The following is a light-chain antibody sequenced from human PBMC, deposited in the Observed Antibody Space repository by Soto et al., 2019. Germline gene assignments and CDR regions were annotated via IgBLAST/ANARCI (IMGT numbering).Light chain of an antibody. CDR3: QQFNSYPLT. Sequence: AIQLTQSPSSLSASVGDRVTITCRASQGISSALDWYQQKPGKAPKLLIYDASSLESGVPSRFSGSGSGTDFTLTISSLQPEDFAAYYCQQFNSYPLTFGGGTKVEIK. CDR2: DAS. J-gene: IGKJ4*01. CDR1: QGISSA. V-gene: IGKV1-13*02.